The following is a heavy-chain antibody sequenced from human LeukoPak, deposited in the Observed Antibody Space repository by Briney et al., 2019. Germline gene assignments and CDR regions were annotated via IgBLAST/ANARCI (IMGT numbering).Heavy chain of an antibody. J-gene: IGHJ4*02. Sequence: GASVKVSCKASGGTFNSYAISWVRQAPGQGLEWMGGIIPIFGTANYAQKFQGRVTITADESTSTAYMELSSLRSEDTAVYYCATPCITMVRGVICYWGQGTLVTVSS. V-gene: IGHV1-69*13. CDR3: ATPCITMVRGVICY. CDR1: GGTFNSYA. CDR2: IIPIFGTA. D-gene: IGHD3-10*01.